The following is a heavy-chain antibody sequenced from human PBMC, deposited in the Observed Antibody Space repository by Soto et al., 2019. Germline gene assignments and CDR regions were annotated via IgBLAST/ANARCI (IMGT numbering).Heavy chain of an antibody. CDR3: SRAPTGTTYYVDD. CDR1: GGSVSRGGNY. CDR2: IYYSGST. D-gene: IGHD1-7*01. J-gene: IGHJ4*02. V-gene: IGHV4-31*03. Sequence: QVLLQESGPGLVKASQTLSLTCTVSGGSVSRGGNYWSLISQHPGKGLEWIGFIYYSGSTFYNPSLKSRVTISKVTSKHQFALKLTSVTAADTAVYYCSRAPTGTTYYVDDLGQGTLVTFSS.